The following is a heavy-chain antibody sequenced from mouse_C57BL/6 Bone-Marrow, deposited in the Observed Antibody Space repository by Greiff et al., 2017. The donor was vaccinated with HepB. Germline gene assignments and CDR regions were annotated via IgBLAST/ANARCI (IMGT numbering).Heavy chain of an antibody. J-gene: IGHJ2*01. V-gene: IGHV1-55*01. D-gene: IGHD2-1*01. CDR2: IYPGSGST. Sequence: VKLQQPGAELVKPGASVKMSCKASGYTFTSYWITWVKQRPGQGLEWIGDIYPGSGSTNYNEKFKSKATLTVDTSASTAYMQLSSLTSEDSAVYYCARLDGNYLYYFGYWGQGTTLTVSS. CDR1: GYTFTSYW. CDR3: ARLDGNYLYYFGY.